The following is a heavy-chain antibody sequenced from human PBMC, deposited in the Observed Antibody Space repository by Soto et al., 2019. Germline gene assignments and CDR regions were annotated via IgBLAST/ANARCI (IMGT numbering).Heavy chain of an antibody. D-gene: IGHD2-15*01. CDR2: ISAYNGNT. J-gene: IGHJ5*02. Sequence: ASVKVSWEASGYSFTSYGISWVRQAPGQRLEWMGWISAYNGNTNYAQKLQGRVTMTTDTSTSTAYMELRSLRSDDTAVYYCARALVVVAANSWFDPWGQGTLVTVSS. V-gene: IGHV1-18*01. CDR3: ARALVVVAANSWFDP. CDR1: GYSFTSYG.